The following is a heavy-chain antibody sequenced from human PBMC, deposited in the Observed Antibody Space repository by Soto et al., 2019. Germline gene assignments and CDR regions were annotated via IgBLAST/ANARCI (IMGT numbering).Heavy chain of an antibody. D-gene: IGHD3-22*01. CDR2: ISAYNGNT. CDR1: GGTFSSYA. CDR3: ARGGGSGYYRVAFDI. Sequence: QVQLVQSGAEVKKPGSSVKVSCKASGGTFSSYAISWVRQAPGQGLEWMGGISAYNGNTNYAQKLQGRVTMTTDTSTSTAYMELRSLRSDDTAVYYCARGGGSGYYRVAFDIWGQGTMVTVSS. V-gene: IGHV1-18*01. J-gene: IGHJ3*02.